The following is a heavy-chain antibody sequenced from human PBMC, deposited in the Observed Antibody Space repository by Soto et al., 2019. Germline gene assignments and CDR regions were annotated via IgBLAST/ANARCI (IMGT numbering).Heavy chain of an antibody. CDR3: ARDYSFLGYGMDV. Sequence: SETLSLTCTVSGGSISSGGYYWSWIRQHPGKGLEWIGYIYYSGSTYYNPSLKSRVTISVDTSKNQFSLKLSSVTAADTAVYYCARDYSFLGYGMDVWGQGTTVTV. V-gene: IGHV4-31*03. CDR2: IYYSGST. D-gene: IGHD2-21*01. J-gene: IGHJ6*02. CDR1: GGSISSGGYY.